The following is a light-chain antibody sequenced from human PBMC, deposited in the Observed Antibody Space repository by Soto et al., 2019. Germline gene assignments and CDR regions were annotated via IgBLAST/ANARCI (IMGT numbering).Light chain of an antibody. CDR2: EVS. V-gene: IGLV2-23*02. J-gene: IGLJ1*01. Sequence: QSVLTQPASVSGSPGQSITISCTGTSSDVGTYELVSWYQQHPGKAPKLMIYEVSKRPSGVSNRFSGSKSGNTASLTISGLQAEDEADYYCCSYAGSTTTYVLGSGTKVTVL. CDR1: SSDVGTYEL. CDR3: CSYAGSTTTYV.